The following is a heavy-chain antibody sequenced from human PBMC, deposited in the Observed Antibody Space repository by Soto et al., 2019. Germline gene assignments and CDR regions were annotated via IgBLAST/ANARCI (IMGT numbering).Heavy chain of an antibody. CDR3: ARDRVGYYGSGSYSWFDP. CDR2: IYYSGST. J-gene: IGHJ5*02. D-gene: IGHD3-10*01. V-gene: IGHV4-39*07. CDR1: GDSISGSSYY. Sequence: SETLSLTCTVSGDSISGSSYYWGWIRQPPGKGLEWIGRIYYSGSTYYNPSLQSRVSISVDTSKNQFSLKLSSVTAADTAVYYCARDRVGYYGSGSYSWFDPWGQGTLVTVSS.